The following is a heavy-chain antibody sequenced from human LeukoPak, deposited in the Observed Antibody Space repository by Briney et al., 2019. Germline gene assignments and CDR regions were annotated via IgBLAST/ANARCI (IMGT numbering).Heavy chain of an antibody. Sequence: GGSLRLSCAASGFTFSDYYMSWIRQAPGKGLEWVSYISSSGSTIYYADSVKGRFTISRDNAKNSLYLQMNSLRAEDTAVYYCARDHIYDSPNRDLQHWGQGTLVTVSS. V-gene: IGHV3-11*01. CDR2: ISSSGSTI. CDR1: GFTFSDYY. J-gene: IGHJ1*01. D-gene: IGHD3-22*01. CDR3: ARDHIYDSPNRDLQH.